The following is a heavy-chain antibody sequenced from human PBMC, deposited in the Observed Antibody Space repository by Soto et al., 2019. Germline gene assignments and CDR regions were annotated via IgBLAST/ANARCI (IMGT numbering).Heavy chain of an antibody. J-gene: IGHJ1*01. Sequence: QVQLVESGGGVVQPGRSLRLSCAASGFTFSSYGMHWVRQAPGKGLEWVAVIWYDGSNKYYADSVKGRFTISRDNSKNTLYLQMNSLRAEDTAVYYCARDGSYGDYVHEYFQHWGQGTLVTVSS. D-gene: IGHD4-17*01. CDR2: IWYDGSNK. CDR3: ARDGSYGDYVHEYFQH. CDR1: GFTFSSYG. V-gene: IGHV3-33*01.